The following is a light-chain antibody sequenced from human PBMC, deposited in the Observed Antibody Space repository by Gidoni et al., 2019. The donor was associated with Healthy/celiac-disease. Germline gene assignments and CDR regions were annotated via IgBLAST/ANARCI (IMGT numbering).Light chain of an antibody. J-gene: IGKJ1*01. CDR1: QRVSSN. CDR3: QQYNTWPL. CDR2: GAS. Sequence: EIVMTQSPATLSVSPGERATLSCRASQRVSSNLAWYQQKPGQAPRLLIYGASTRATGIPARFSGSGSGTEFTLTISSLQSEDFAVYYCQQYNTWPLFAQGTKVEIK. V-gene: IGKV3-15*01.